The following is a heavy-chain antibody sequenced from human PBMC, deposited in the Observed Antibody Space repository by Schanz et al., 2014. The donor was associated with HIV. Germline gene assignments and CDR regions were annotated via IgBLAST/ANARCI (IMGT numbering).Heavy chain of an antibody. Sequence: QVQLVESGGGVVQPGRSLRLSCTASGFTFRSYGMHWVRQAPGKGLEWVAVIWYDGSNKYYADSVKGRFTISRDNSKKTLYLQMNSLRAEDTAVYYCARGEAITYYYHYYGMDVWGQGTTVTVSS. CDR1: GFTFRSYG. V-gene: IGHV3-33*08. CDR2: IWYDGSNK. D-gene: IGHD1-20*01. CDR3: ARGEAITYYYHYYGMDV. J-gene: IGHJ6*02.